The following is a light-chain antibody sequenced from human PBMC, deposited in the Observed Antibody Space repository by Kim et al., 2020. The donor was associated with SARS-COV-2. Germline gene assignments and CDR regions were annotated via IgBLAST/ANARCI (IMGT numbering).Light chain of an antibody. CDR1: QDIRSD. Sequence: AFVGGRVIINCRASQDIRSDLAWYQQKAGQAPSLLMYRASNLQSGVPSRFSGSGSGTDYTLTITGLQPEDFATYYCLQDHFYSWTVGQGTKVDI. J-gene: IGKJ1*01. CDR3: LQDHFYSWT. V-gene: IGKV1-6*01. CDR2: RAS.